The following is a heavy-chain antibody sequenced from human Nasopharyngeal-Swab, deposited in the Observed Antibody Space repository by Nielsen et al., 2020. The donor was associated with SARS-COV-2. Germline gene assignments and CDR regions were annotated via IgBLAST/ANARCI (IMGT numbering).Heavy chain of an antibody. V-gene: IGHV1-69*04. J-gene: IGHJ6*02. D-gene: IGHD5-18*01. CDR1: GGTFSSYA. CDR2: IIPILGIA. Sequence: SVKVSCKASGGTFSSYAISWVRQAPGQGLEWMGRIIPILGIANYAQKFQGRVTITADKSTSTAYMELSSLRSEDTAVYYCARADTAMVTSYYYYGMDVWGQGTTVTVSS. CDR3: ARADTAMVTSYYYYGMDV.